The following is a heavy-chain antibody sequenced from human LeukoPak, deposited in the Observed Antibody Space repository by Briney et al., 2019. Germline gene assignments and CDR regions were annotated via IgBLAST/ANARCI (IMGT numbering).Heavy chain of an antibody. V-gene: IGHV1-8*01. Sequence: GASVKVSCKASGYTFTSYDINWVRQATGQGLEWMGWMNPNSGNTGYAQKFQGRVTMTRNTSISTAYMELSSLRSEDTAVYYCARDRDWSYWFDPWGQGTLVTVSS. CDR2: MNPNSGNT. J-gene: IGHJ5*02. CDR1: GYTFTSYD. D-gene: IGHD1-1*01. CDR3: ARDRDWSYWFDP.